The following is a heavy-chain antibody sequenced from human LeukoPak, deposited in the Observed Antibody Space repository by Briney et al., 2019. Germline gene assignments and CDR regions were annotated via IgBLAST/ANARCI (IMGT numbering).Heavy chain of an antibody. D-gene: IGHD3-10*01. J-gene: IGHJ5*02. CDR1: GYPFTDYY. CDR3: ARGQVLVGGNWFDP. CDR2: MSPNSGDT. Sequence: ASVKVSCKASGYPFTDYYIHWVRQAPGHGLEWIGWMSPNSGDTLSPQKFQGRATMTRDTAISTAYMELSSLRSDDTAVYYCARGQVLVGGNWFDPWSQGTLVTVSS. V-gene: IGHV1-2*02.